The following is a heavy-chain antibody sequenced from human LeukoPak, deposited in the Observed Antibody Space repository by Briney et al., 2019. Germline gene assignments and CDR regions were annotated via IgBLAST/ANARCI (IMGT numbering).Heavy chain of an antibody. CDR3: ARHPRYYYGSGSFYYYYMDV. CDR1: GGSFSLYY. J-gene: IGHJ6*03. D-gene: IGHD3-10*01. CDR2: INHSGNT. V-gene: IGHV4-34*01. Sequence: SETLSLTCAVYGGSFSLYYWTWIRQSPGKGLEWIGEINHSGNTNYNPSLKSRVTISVDTSKNQFSLKLSSVTAADTAVYYCARHPRYYYGSGSFYYYYMDVWGKGTTVTISS.